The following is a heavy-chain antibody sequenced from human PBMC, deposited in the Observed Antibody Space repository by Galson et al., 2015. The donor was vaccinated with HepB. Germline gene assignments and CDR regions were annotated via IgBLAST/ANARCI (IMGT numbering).Heavy chain of an antibody. D-gene: IGHD6-6*01. Sequence: SLRLSCAASGFTFSDYYMSWIRQAPGKGLEWVSYISSSSSYVYYADSVKGRFTISRDNAKNSLYLQMNSLRAEDTAVYYCARDSSSDVEYFQHWGQGTLVTVSS. V-gene: IGHV3-11*06. CDR1: GFTFSDYY. CDR2: ISSSSSYV. CDR3: ARDSSSDVEYFQH. J-gene: IGHJ1*01.